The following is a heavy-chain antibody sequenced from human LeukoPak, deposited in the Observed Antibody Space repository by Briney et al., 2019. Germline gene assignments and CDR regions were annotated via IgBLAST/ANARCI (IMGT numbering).Heavy chain of an antibody. V-gene: IGHV3-30*01. D-gene: IGHD2-2*01. CDR1: GFTFSSYA. J-gene: IGHJ4*02. CDR3: AVPAASFDY. CDR2: ISYDGSNK. Sequence: GSLRLSCAASGFTFSSYAMRWVRQAPGKGLEWVAVISYDGSNKYYADSVKGRFTISRDNSKNTLYLQMNSLRAEDTAVYYCAVPAASFDYWGQGTLVTVSS.